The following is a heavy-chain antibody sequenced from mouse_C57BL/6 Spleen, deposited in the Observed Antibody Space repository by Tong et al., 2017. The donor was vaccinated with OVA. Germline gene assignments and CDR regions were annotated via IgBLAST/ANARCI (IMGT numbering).Heavy chain of an antibody. CDR3: ARDYYGSSWGYYFDY. J-gene: IGHJ2*01. D-gene: IGHD1-1*01. Sequence: VQLQESGTELVKPGASVKLSCKASGYTFTSYWMHWVKQRPGQGLEWIGNINPSNGGTNYNEKFKSKATLTVDKSSSTAYMQLSSLTSEYSAVYYCARDYYGSSWGYYFDYWGQGTTLTVSS. CDR1: GYTFTSYW. CDR2: INPSNGGT. V-gene: IGHV1-53*01.